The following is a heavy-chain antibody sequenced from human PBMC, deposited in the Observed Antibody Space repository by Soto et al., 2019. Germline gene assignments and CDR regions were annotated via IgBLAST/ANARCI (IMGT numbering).Heavy chain of an antibody. J-gene: IGHJ4*02. CDR3: AREFVPGSPNYDY. V-gene: IGHV3-23*01. Sequence: TGGSLRLSCAASGFTFSNYAMSWVRQAPGKGLEWVSTFTRSGNTYYADSVKGRFTISRDNSKNTLYLQMDSLRAEDTAVYYCAREFVPGSPNYDYWGLGTLVTVSS. D-gene: IGHD3-10*01. CDR2: FTRSGNT. CDR1: GFTFSNYA.